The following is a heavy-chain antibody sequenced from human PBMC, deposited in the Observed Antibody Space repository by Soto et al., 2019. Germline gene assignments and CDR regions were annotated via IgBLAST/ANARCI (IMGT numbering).Heavy chain of an antibody. V-gene: IGHV1-58*01. CDR3: ARGEYCSSTSCYFGY. Sequence: ASVKVSCKASGFTFTSSAVQWVRQARGQRLEWIGWIVVGSGNTNYAQKFQERVTITRDMSTSTAYMELSSLRSEDTAVYYCARGEYCSSTSCYFGYWGQGTLVTVSS. CDR1: GFTFTSSA. CDR2: IVVGSGNT. J-gene: IGHJ4*02. D-gene: IGHD2-2*01.